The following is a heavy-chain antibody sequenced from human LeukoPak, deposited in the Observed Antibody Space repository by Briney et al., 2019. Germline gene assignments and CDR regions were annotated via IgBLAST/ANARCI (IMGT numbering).Heavy chain of an antibody. CDR3: ARAPSKYDFWSGYHYYYMDV. CDR2: IRSDGNIK. CDR1: GFTFSSCG. V-gene: IGHV3-30*02. Sequence: GGSLRLSCAASGFTFSSCGMHWVRQAPGKGLEWVAFIRSDGNIKYYADSVKGRFTISRDNSKNTVYLQMNSLRAEDTAVYYCARAPSKYDFWSGYHYYYMDVWGKGTTVTVSS. D-gene: IGHD3-3*01. J-gene: IGHJ6*03.